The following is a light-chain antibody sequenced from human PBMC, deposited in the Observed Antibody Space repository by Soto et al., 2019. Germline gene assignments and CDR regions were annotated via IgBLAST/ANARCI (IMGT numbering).Light chain of an antibody. CDR2: GAS. CDR1: QSVSSD. V-gene: IGKV3-15*01. CDR3: QQYNDWPYT. J-gene: IGKJ2*01. Sequence: EIVMSQSPATLSVSPGEGATLSCRASQSVSSDLAWYQQKPGQAPRLLVYGASTRATGIPARFSGSGSVTEFTLTNSSLQSEDFAVYYGQQYNDWPYTFGQGTKLEIK.